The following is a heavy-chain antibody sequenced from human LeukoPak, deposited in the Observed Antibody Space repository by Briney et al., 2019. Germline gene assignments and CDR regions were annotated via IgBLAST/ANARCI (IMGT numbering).Heavy chain of an antibody. J-gene: IGHJ5*02. CDR3: TKRAEFGGFDP. CDR2: ISTSVGNT. V-gene: IGHV3-23*01. CDR1: GFTFSTSA. Sequence: GGSLRLSCAATGFTFSTSAMSLVRQARGKGLEWVSSISTSVGNTYYADSVKGRFTISRDNSNNTLYLQMNSLTAEDTALYYCTKRAEFGGFDPWGQGTLVTVSS. D-gene: IGHD3-10*01.